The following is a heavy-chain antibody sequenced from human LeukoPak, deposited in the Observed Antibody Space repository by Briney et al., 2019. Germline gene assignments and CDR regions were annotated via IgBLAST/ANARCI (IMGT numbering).Heavy chain of an antibody. D-gene: IGHD6-19*01. CDR3: ARGYSSGWYSLPNWFDP. J-gene: IGHJ5*02. CDR2: IYTSGSR. V-gene: IGHV4-61*02. CDR1: GGSISSGSYY. Sequence: SETLSLTCTVSGGSISSGSYYWSWIRQPAGKGLEWIGRIYTSGSRNYNPSLKSRVTISVDTSKNQFSLKLSSVTAADTAVYYCARGYSSGWYSLPNWFDPWGQGTLVTVSS.